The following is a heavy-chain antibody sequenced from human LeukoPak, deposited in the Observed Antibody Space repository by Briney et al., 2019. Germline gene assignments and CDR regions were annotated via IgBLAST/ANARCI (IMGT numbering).Heavy chain of an antibody. CDR3: ARDPGLMDVRGAFDI. CDR2: IYSGGST. J-gene: IGHJ3*02. Sequence: HGGSLRLSCAASGFTVSSNYMSWVRQAPGKGLEWVSVIYSGGSTYYADSVKGRFTISRDNSKNTLYLQMNSLRAEDTAVYYCARDPGLMDVRGAFDIWGQGTMVTVSS. CDR1: GFTVSSNY. V-gene: IGHV3-53*01. D-gene: IGHD2-8*01.